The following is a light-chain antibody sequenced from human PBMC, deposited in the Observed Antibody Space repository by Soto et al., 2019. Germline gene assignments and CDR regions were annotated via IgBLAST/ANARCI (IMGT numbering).Light chain of an antibody. CDR2: DVS. Sequence: EIVLTQSPGTLSLSPGERATLSCRASQSVNNVYLAWYQQKPGQAPRLLIYDVSSRATGIPDRFSGSGSGTDFTLTISRLEPEDFAVYYCQQSGNSPRTFGQGTKLEIK. CDR3: QQSGNSPRT. CDR1: QSVNNVY. J-gene: IGKJ2*01. V-gene: IGKV3-20*01.